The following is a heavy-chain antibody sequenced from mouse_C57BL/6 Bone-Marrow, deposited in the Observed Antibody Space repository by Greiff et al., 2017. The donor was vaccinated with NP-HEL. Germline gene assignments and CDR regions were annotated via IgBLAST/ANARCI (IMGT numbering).Heavy chain of an antibody. J-gene: IGHJ1*03. CDR1: GYTFTSYW. CDR3: TRVTGRWYFDV. CDR2: IDPYDSYT. Sequence: VQLQQPGAELVMPGASVKLSCKASGYTFTSYWMHWVKQRPGQGLEWIGEIDPYDSYTNYNQKFKGKTTLTVDKSSSPAYMQLSSLTSEDSAVYYCTRVTGRWYFDVWGTGTTVTVSS. D-gene: IGHD4-1*01. V-gene: IGHV1-69*01.